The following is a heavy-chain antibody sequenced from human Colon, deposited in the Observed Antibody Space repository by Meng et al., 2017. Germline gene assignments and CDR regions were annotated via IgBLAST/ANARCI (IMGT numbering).Heavy chain of an antibody. Sequence: QVPLQEAGPGLVQPSQTLSLLCTVSGGSISSCDYFWSWIRQPPGKGLEWIGYIYYSGSTYSNASLKSRVTISIDRSKNQFSLKLSSVTAADTAVYYCARDRKHYGERGWFDPWGQGTLVTVSS. J-gene: IGHJ5*02. V-gene: IGHV4-30-4*01. CDR3: ARDRKHYGERGWFDP. D-gene: IGHD4-17*01. CDR1: GGSISSCDYF. CDR2: IYYSGST.